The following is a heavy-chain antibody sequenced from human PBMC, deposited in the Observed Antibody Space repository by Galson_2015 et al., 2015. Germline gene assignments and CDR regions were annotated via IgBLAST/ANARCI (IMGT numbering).Heavy chain of an antibody. D-gene: IGHD3-22*01. V-gene: IGHV3-33*01. CDR3: ARDLWDSIYYDSSGYPLGY. CDR2: IWYDGSNK. Sequence: SLRLSCAASGFTFSSYGMHWVRQAPGKGLEWVAVIWYDGSNKYYADSVKGRFTISRDNSKNTLYLQMNSLRAEDTAVYYCARDLWDSIYYDSSGYPLGYWGQGTLVTVSS. CDR1: GFTFSSYG. J-gene: IGHJ4*02.